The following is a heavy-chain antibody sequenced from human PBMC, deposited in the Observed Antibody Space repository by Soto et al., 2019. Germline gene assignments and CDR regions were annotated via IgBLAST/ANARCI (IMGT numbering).Heavy chain of an antibody. CDR3: VKDYSVTTYGSMVS. D-gene: IGHD6-13*01. J-gene: IGHJ5*02. V-gene: IGHV3-30*18. CDR1: GLTFSSYG. CDR2: ILYDGSEE. Sequence: QVQLVESGGGVVQPGRSLRLSCAASGLTFSSYGMHWVRQAPGKGLEWVAVILYDGSEEYYADSVKGRFTISRDNGRNTVYLQMNSLRPEDTALYYCVKDYSVTTYGSMVSWGQGTLVTVAS.